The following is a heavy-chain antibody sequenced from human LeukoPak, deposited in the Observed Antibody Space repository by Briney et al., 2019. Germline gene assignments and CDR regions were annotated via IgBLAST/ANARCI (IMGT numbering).Heavy chain of an antibody. Sequence: SVKVSCKASGGTFSSYTISWVRQAPGQGLEWMGRIIPILGIANYAQKFQGRVTITADKSTSTAYMELSSLRSEDTAVYYCASEDAYYDILTGYYTLYYFDYWGQGTLVTVSS. V-gene: IGHV1-69*02. CDR3: ASEDAYYDILTGYYTLYYFDY. D-gene: IGHD3-9*01. CDR2: IIPILGIA. J-gene: IGHJ4*02. CDR1: GGTFSSYT.